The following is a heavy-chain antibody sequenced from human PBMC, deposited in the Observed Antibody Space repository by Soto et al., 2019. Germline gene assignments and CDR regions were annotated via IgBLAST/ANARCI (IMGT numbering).Heavy chain of an antibody. V-gene: IGHV3-73*02. CDR1: GLNFSGSA. Sequence: EVQLVESGGGLVQIGGSLKLSCATSGLNFSGSAMHWARQASGKGLEWVGRIRSRPHNYATTYAASVDGRFTISRDDSKNTVYLQMNGLKTYDTAMYYCTAERDYWGRGTLFTVSS. CDR3: TAERDY. J-gene: IGHJ4*02. CDR2: IRSRPHNYAT.